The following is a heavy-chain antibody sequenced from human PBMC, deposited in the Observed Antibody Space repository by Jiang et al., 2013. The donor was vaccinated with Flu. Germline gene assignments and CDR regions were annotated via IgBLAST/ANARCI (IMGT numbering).Heavy chain of an antibody. CDR3: ARDSRWGEVATFYPNFDY. CDR2: ISSSSSYT. V-gene: IGHV3-11*06. J-gene: IGHJ4*02. D-gene: IGHD5-12*01. Sequence: GLVKPGGSLRLSCAASGFTFSDYYMSWIRQAPGKGLEWVSYISSSSSYTNYADSVKGRFTISRDNAKNSLYLQMNSLRAEDTAVYYCARDSRWGEVATFYPNFDYWGQGTLVTVSS. CDR1: GFTFSDYY.